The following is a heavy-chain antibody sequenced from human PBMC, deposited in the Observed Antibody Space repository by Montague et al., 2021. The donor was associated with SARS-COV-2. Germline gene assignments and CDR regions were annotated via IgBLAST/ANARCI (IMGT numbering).Heavy chain of an antibody. J-gene: IGHJ4*02. CDR1: GDSINSGSYY. CDR3: ARRPVYYDSSAYIF. Sequence: SETLSLTCTVSGDSINSGSYYWGWIRQPPGKGLEWIGSISYSGSTYYNPSLKSRATISVDTSKNQFSLKLSSVTAADTAVYYCARRPVYYDSSAYIFGGQGTLVTVSS. CDR2: ISYSGST. D-gene: IGHD3-22*01. V-gene: IGHV4-39*01.